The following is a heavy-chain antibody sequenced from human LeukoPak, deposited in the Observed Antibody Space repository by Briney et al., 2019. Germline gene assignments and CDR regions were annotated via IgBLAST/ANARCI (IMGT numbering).Heavy chain of an antibody. D-gene: IGHD4-23*01. V-gene: IGHV4-39*01. CDR1: GGSISSSSYY. J-gene: IGHJ4*02. CDR3: ARPSYGGNPAIRY. CDR2: IYYSGST. Sequence: SETLSLTCTVSGGSISSSSYYWGWIRQPPGKGLEWIGSIYYSGSTYHNPSLKSRVTISVDTSKNQFSLKLSSVTAADTAVYYCARPSYGGNPAIRYWGQGTLVTVSS.